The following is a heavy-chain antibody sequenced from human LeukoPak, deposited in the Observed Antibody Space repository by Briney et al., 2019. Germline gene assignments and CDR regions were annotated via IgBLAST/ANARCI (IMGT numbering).Heavy chain of an antibody. CDR1: GYTFTSYG. D-gene: IGHD3-10*01. CDR2: ISAYNGNT. CDR3: ARVSRSYLLSAFDI. J-gene: IGHJ3*02. Sequence: GASVKVSCKASGYTFTSYGISWVRQAPGQGLEWMGWISAYNGNTNYAQKLQGRVTMTTDTSTSTAYMELRSLRSDDTAVYYCARVSRSYLLSAFDIWGQGTMVTVSS. V-gene: IGHV1-18*01.